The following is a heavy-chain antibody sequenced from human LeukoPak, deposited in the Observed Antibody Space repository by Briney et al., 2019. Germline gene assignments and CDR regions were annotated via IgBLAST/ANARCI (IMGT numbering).Heavy chain of an antibody. CDR3: TTASLFHCSSTSCSDY. CDR2: IKSKTDGGTT. J-gene: IGHJ4*02. V-gene: IGHV3-15*01. Sequence: TGGSLRLSCAASGFTFSNARMSWVRQAPGKGLEWVGRIKSKTDGGTTDYAAPVKGRFTISRDDSKNTLYLQMNSLKTEDTAVYYCTTASLFHCSSTSCSDYWGQGTLVTVSS. D-gene: IGHD2-2*01. CDR1: GFTFSNAR.